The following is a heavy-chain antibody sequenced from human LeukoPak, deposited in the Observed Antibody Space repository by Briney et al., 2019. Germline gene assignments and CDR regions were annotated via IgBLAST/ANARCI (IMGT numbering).Heavy chain of an antibody. D-gene: IGHD3-22*01. CDR2: IYSGGST. J-gene: IGHJ4*02. V-gene: IGHV3-66*01. CDR3: AGTYYYDSSGYYFDY. Sequence: GGSLRLYCAASGFTVSSNYMSWVRQAPGKGLEWVSVIYSGGSTYYADSVKGRFTISRDNSKNTLYLQMNSLRAEDTAVYYCAGTYYYDSSGYYFDYWGQGTLVTVSS. CDR1: GFTVSSNY.